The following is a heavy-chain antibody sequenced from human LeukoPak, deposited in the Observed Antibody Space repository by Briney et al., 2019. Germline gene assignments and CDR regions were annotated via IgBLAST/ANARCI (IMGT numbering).Heavy chain of an antibody. CDR3: ARGLRYTYDY. CDR1: GGSFSGYY. D-gene: IGHD1-1*01. Sequence: SETLSLTCAVYGGSFSGYYWSWIRQPPGKGLEWIGEINHSGSTNYNPSLKSRVTISVDTSKNQFSLKLSSVTAADTAMYYCARGLRYTYDYWGQGTLVTVSS. V-gene: IGHV4-34*01. J-gene: IGHJ4*02. CDR2: INHSGST.